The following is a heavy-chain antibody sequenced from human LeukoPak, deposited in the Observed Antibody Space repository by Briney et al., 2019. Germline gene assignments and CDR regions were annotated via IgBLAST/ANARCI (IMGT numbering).Heavy chain of an antibody. CDR1: GGAISSYY. J-gene: IGHJ4*02. CDR3: ARAGYCGRDCYFGD. CDR2: IYYSGGT. Sequence: KPSETLSLTCTVSGGAISSYYLSWIRQPPGKGLEWIGHIYYSGGTKYNPSLKSRVTMSIDTSKNQFSLKLTSVTAADTAVYYCARAGYCGRDCYFGDWGQGTLVTVSS. D-gene: IGHD2-21*02. V-gene: IGHV4-59*01.